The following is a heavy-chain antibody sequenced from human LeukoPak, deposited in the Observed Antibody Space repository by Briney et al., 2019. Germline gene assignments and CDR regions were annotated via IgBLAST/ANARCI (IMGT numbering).Heavy chain of an antibody. D-gene: IGHD3-22*01. Sequence: SETLSLTCAVYGGSFSGYYWSWIRQPPGKGLEWIGEINHSGSTNYNPSLKSRVTISVDTSKNQFSLKLSSVTAADTAVYYCTFDSSGYYNEGFDYWGQGTLVTVSS. V-gene: IGHV4-34*01. CDR2: INHSGST. CDR1: GGSFSGYY. CDR3: TFDSSGYYNEGFDY. J-gene: IGHJ4*02.